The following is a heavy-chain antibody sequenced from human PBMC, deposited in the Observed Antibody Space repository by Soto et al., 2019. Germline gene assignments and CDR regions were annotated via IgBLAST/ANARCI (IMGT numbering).Heavy chain of an antibody. CDR1: CLPITSSRFY. CDR2: IYYSGST. J-gene: IGHJ4*02. V-gene: IGHV4-39*01. CDR3: MLGSGWKDFDY. D-gene: IGHD3-22*01. Sequence: SATLSLTCNVSCLPITSSRFYWGWLRQLPGKGLEWIGNIYYSGSTYYNPSLKSRVTISVDTSKNQFSLKLSSVTAADTAVYYCMLGSGWKDFDYWGQGTLVTVS.